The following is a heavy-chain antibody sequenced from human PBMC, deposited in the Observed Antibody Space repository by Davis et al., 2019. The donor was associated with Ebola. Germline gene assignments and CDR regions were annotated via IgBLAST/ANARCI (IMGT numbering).Heavy chain of an antibody. CDR3: ARGYCSSTSCYVDYGMDV. J-gene: IGHJ6*02. V-gene: IGHV4-34*01. Sequence: GSLRLSCTVSGGSISSYYWSWIRQPPGKGLEWIWEIHHSGSTNYNPSLKSRVTISVETSKNQFSLKLSSVTAADTAVYYCARGYCSSTSCYVDYGMDVWGQGTTVTVSS. CDR2: IHHSGST. CDR1: GGSISSYY. D-gene: IGHD2-2*01.